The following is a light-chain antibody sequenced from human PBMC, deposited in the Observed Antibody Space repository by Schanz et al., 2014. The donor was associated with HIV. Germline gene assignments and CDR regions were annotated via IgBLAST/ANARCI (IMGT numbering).Light chain of an antibody. V-gene: IGLV1-44*01. Sequence: QSVLTQPPSASGTPGQRVTISCSGSSSNIGSNTVNWYQQLPGTAPKLLMYSNNQRPSGVPDRFSGSKSGTSASLAISGLQSEDEADYYCAAWDVNLNGPVFGGGTKLTVL. CDR1: SSNIGSNT. J-gene: IGLJ2*01. CDR2: SNN. CDR3: AAWDVNLNGPV.